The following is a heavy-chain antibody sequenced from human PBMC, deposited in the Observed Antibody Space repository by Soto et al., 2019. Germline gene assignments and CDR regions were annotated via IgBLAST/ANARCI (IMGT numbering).Heavy chain of an antibody. CDR1: GVTFHNAW. Sequence: EVQLVESGGGLVRPGGSLRLSCAAAGVTFHNAWMSWVRQAPGKGLEWVGRIRGNPDGGSTDYAAPVKGRFTISRDDSKATVYLQMNSLETEDTAVYYCPTDPSYITPYTGGMDVWGQGTTVTVSS. CDR3: PTDPSYITPYTGGMDV. J-gene: IGHJ6*02. CDR2: IRGNPDGGST. D-gene: IGHD2-21*01. V-gene: IGHV3-15*01.